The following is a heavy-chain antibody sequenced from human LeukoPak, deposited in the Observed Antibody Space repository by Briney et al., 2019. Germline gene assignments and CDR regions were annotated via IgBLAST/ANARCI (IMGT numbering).Heavy chain of an antibody. J-gene: IGHJ4*02. CDR1: GFTFSTFS. D-gene: IGHD3-16*01. Sequence: GGSLRLSCTTSGFTFSTFSMHWVRQPPGKGLEWVAVISYDGSLQQYADSMKGRITISRDNPENTVHLQMDSLRAEDTAIYYCAKFSPYGGVGYWGQGILVTVSS. V-gene: IGHV3-30*18. CDR3: AKFSPYGGVGY. CDR2: ISYDGSLQ.